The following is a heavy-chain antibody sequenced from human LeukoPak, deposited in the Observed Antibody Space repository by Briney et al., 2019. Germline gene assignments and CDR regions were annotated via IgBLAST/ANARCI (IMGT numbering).Heavy chain of an antibody. J-gene: IGHJ5*02. CDR2: IYHSGST. CDR1: GYSISSGYY. Sequence: KPSETLSLTCAVSGYSISSGYYWGWIRQPPGKGLEWIGSIYHSGSTYYNPSLKSRVTISVYTSKNQFSLKLSSVTAADTAVYYCARQTAEDCSSTSCYIRNWFEPWGQGTLVTVSS. V-gene: IGHV4-38-2*01. D-gene: IGHD2-2*02. CDR3: ARQTAEDCSSTSCYIRNWFEP.